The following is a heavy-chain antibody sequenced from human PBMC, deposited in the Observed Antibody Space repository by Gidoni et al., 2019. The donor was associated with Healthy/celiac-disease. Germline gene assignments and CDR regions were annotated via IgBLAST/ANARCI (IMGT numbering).Heavy chain of an antibody. Sequence: QLHLQDSGPALGQPSETLSLTCTVFAGSISSSSYYWGWIRQPPGKGLEWIGSIYYSGSTYYNPSLKSRVTISVETSKNQFSLKLSSVTAADTAVYYCGAAAGTGWFDPWGQGTLVTVSS. CDR1: AGSISSSSYY. V-gene: IGHV4-39*01. D-gene: IGHD6-13*01. J-gene: IGHJ5*02. CDR3: GAAAGTGWFDP. CDR2: IYYSGST.